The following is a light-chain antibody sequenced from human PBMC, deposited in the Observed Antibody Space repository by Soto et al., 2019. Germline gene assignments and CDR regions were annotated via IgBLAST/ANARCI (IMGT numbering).Light chain of an antibody. Sequence: QSVLTQPASVSGSPGQSITISCSGTSSDIGSYNHVAWYQQFPGKSPKLMIYAVSDRPSGVSDRFSGSKSGITASLTISGLQNEEQAAYSCISYNDRQSYLFGTGTKVTV. J-gene: IGLJ1*01. CDR3: ISYNDRQSYL. CDR1: SSDIGSYNH. CDR2: AVS. V-gene: IGLV2-14*03.